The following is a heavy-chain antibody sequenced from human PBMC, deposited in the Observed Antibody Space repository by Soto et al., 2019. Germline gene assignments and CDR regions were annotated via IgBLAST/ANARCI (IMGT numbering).Heavy chain of an antibody. Sequence: SETLSLTCTVSGGSISSSSYYWGWIRQPPGKGLEWIGSIYYSGSTYYNPSLKSRVTISVDTSKNQFSLKLSSVTAADTAVYYCASLTYYDFWSGHNNWFDPWGQGTLVTVSS. D-gene: IGHD3-3*01. CDR3: ASLTYYDFWSGHNNWFDP. V-gene: IGHV4-39*01. CDR2: IYYSGST. CDR1: GGSISSSSYY. J-gene: IGHJ5*02.